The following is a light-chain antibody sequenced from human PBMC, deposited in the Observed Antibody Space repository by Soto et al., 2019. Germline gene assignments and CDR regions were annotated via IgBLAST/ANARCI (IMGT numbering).Light chain of an antibody. CDR1: QVITTS. CDR3: QQSYSTPYT. Sequence: DIRMTQSPSSLSASLGDRITITCQASQVITTSLSWFQQRPGKAPRLLIFDASYLEAGVPSRFSGSGSGTDFSFTISSLQPEDFATYYCQQSYSTPYTFGQGTKLEIK. CDR2: DAS. V-gene: IGKV1-39*01. J-gene: IGKJ2*01.